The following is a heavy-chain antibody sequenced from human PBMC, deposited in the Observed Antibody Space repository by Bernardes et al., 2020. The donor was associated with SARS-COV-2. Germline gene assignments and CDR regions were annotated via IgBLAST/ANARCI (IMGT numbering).Heavy chain of an antibody. J-gene: IGHJ4*02. Sequence: GVSLRLSCAASGFTFSTYWMHWVRQVPGEGLVWVSLMNSDGTTINYADSVKGRFTISRDNAMNTLYLQMNSLRAENTAVCYCATAGRFRFDSWGQGTLVTVSS. CDR2: MNSDGTTI. CDR3: ATAGRFRFDS. CDR1: GFTFSTYW. V-gene: IGHV3-74*01.